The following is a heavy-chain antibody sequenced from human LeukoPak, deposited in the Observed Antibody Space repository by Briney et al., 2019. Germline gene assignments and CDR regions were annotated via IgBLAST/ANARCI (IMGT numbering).Heavy chain of an antibody. D-gene: IGHD3-10*01. Sequence: GESLKISCKGSGYSFTSYWIGWVRQMPGKGLEWRGIISPGDSDTRYSPSFQGQVTISADKSISTAYLQWSSLKASDTAMYYCARIYGSGSYYNNHNWFDPWGQGTLVTVSS. J-gene: IGHJ5*02. CDR2: ISPGDSDT. V-gene: IGHV5-51*01. CDR1: GYSFTSYW. CDR3: ARIYGSGSYYNNHNWFDP.